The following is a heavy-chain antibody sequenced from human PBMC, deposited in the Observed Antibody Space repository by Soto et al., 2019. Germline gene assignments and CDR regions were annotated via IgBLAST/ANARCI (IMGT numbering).Heavy chain of an antibody. D-gene: IGHD1-20*01. CDR3: ARDRGYNWSHYGMDV. CDR2: INPNSGGT. J-gene: IGHJ6*02. CDR1: GYTFTGYY. Sequence: PSVKVSCKASGYTFTGYYMHWVRQAPGQGLEWMGWINPNSGGTNYAQKFQGWVTMTRDTSISTAYMELSRLRSDDTAVYYCARDRGYNWSHYGMDVWGQGTTVTVSS. V-gene: IGHV1-2*04.